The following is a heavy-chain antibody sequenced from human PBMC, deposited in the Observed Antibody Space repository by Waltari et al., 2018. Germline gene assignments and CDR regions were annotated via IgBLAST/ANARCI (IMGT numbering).Heavy chain of an antibody. CDR2: IYYSGST. CDR3: ARASAVAPFWFRYDAFDI. CDR1: GGSISSYY. D-gene: IGHD3-3*01. Sequence: QVQLQESGPGLVKPSETLSLTCTVSGGSISSYYWSWIRQPPGKGLEWIGYIYYSGSTNYNPSLKSRVTISVDTSKNQFSLKLSSVTAADTAVYYCARASAVAPFWFRYDAFDIWGQGTMVIVSS. J-gene: IGHJ3*02. V-gene: IGHV4-59*01.